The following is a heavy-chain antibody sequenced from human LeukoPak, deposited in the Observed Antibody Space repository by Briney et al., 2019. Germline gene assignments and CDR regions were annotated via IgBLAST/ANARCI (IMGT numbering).Heavy chain of an antibody. CDR3: AIVLLVGATTPDY. CDR2: ISGSGGST. CDR1: GFTFSNYA. D-gene: IGHD1-26*01. J-gene: IGHJ4*02. V-gene: IGHV3-23*01. Sequence: QTGGSLRLSCAASGFTFSNYAMTWVRQAPGKGLEWVSAISGSGGSTYYADSVKGRLTISRDNSKNTLHLQMNSLRAEDTAVYYCAIVLLVGATTPDYWGQGTLVTVSS.